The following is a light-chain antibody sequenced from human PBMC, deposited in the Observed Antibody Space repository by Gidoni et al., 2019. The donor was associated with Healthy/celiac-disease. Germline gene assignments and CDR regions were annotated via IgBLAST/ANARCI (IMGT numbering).Light chain of an antibody. CDR1: QSISSW. J-gene: IGKJ1*01. V-gene: IGKV1-5*01. Sequence: DIQMTQSPSTLSASVGDRVTITCRASQSISSWLAWYQQKPGKAPKLLIYDASSLQSGVPSRFSGSGSGTEFTLTISSLQPDDFGTYYCQQYNSYPWTFGRGTKVEIK. CDR3: QQYNSYPWT. CDR2: DAS.